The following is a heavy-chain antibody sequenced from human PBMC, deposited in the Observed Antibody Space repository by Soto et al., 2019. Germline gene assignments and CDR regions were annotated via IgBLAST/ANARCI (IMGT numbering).Heavy chain of an antibody. CDR2: MYNTGST. J-gene: IGHJ6*02. CDR1: RGSISSYY. Sequence: SETLSLTCTVSRGSISSYYWGWIRQPPGKGLEWIGYMYNTGSTVYNPSFKSRVTISVDTSKNQYSLKLNSVTAADTAVYYCARDLWGYCGTDCYPLDVWGQGTTVTVSS. CDR3: ARDLWGYCGTDCYPLDV. D-gene: IGHD2-21*02. V-gene: IGHV4-59*01.